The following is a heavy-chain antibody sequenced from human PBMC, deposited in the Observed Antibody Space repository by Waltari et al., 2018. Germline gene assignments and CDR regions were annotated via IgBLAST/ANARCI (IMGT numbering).Heavy chain of an antibody. D-gene: IGHD3-22*01. V-gene: IGHV3-23*01. CDR3: AKDADYDSSGYVYDY. J-gene: IGHJ4*02. CDR1: GFTFSTYA. CDR2: ISGSGSGT. Sequence: EVQLLESGGGLEQRGGSLRLSCAASGFTFSTYAMTWVRQAPGKGLEWGSVISGSGSGTYYADSVKGRFTISRDNSKNTLYLQMNSLRGEDTAVYYCAKDADYDSSGYVYDYWGQGTLVTVSS.